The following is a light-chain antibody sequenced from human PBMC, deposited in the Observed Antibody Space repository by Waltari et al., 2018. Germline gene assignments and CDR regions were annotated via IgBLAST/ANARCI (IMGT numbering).Light chain of an antibody. V-gene: IGLV2-14*03. Sequence: QSALTQPAPGSGSPGQSITISCTGTSNDIGWFHYGPCYQQPPRNAPTLIIFDVSNRPSGVSTRFSGSKSGNTASLPISALQAEDEDDYYCSSYTSSSTLVVFGGGTKLTVL. CDR2: DVS. J-gene: IGLJ2*01. CDR1: SNDIGWFHY. CDR3: SSYTSSSTLVV.